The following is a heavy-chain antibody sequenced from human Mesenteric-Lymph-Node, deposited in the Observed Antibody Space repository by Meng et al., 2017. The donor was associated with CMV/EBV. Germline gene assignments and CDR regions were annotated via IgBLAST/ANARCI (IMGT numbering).Heavy chain of an antibody. D-gene: IGHD1-1*01. CDR3: ARQTGSFSFDY. CDR2: IYYSGST. CDR1: TFSSHY. V-gene: IGHV4-39*01. J-gene: IGHJ4*02. Sequence: TFSSHYMAWVRQAPGKGLECIGIIYYSGSTYYNPSLKSRVTISVDTSKNQFSLKLGSVTAADTAVYYCARQTGSFSFDYWGQGTLVTVSS.